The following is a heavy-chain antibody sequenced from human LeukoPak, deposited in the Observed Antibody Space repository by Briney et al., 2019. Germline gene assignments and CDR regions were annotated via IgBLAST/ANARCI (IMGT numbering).Heavy chain of an antibody. J-gene: IGHJ6*02. Sequence: GGSLRLSCAASGFTFSSYWMSWVRQAPGKGLEWVANIKQDGSEKYYVDSVKGRFTISRDNAKNSLYLQMNSLRAEDTAVYYCARDSFLPTMVRGDYYGMDAWGQGTTVTVSS. D-gene: IGHD3-10*01. CDR1: GFTFSSYW. CDR3: ARDSFLPTMVRGDYYGMDA. V-gene: IGHV3-7*05. CDR2: IKQDGSEK.